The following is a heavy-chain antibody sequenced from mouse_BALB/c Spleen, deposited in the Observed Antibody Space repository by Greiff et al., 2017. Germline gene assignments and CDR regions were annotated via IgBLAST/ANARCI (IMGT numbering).Heavy chain of an antibody. J-gene: IGHJ2*01. CDR1: GYTFTSYW. CDR3: ARVKGNYGDY. D-gene: IGHD1-3*01. CDR2: INPSTGYT. V-gene: IGHV1-7*01. Sequence: VQLQESGAELAKPGASVKMSCKASGYTFTSYWMHWVKQRPGQGLEWIGYINPSTGYTEYNQKFKDKATLTADKSSSTAYMQLSSLTSEDSAVYYCARVKGNYGDYWGQGTTLTVSS.